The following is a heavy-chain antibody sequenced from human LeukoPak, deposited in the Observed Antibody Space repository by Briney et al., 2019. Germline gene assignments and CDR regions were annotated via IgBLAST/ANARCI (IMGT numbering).Heavy chain of an antibody. CDR3: ARAGTAMVDY. J-gene: IGHJ4*02. D-gene: IGHD5-18*01. V-gene: IGHV3-21*01. CDR1: GFTFSSYS. CDR2: ISSSSSYI. Sequence: GGSLRLSCAASGFTFSSYSMNWVRQAPGKGLEWVSSISSSSSYIYYADSVKGRFTISRDNAKNSLYLQMNSLRAEDMAVYYCARAGTAMVDYWGQGTLVTVSS.